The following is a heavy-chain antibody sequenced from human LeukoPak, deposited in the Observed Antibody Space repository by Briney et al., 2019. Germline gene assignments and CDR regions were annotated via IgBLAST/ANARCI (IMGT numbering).Heavy chain of an antibody. CDR2: IYPVDSDT. Sequence: GESLKISCTGSGYIFTNYWIGWVRQMRGKGLEWMGIIYPVDSDTRYSPSFQGQVTTSADKSITTAYLQWSSLKASDTAMYYCARLRYFGSGSYSDYWGQGTLVTVSS. V-gene: IGHV5-51*01. CDR1: GYIFTNYW. D-gene: IGHD3-10*01. CDR3: ARLRYFGSGSYSDY. J-gene: IGHJ4*02.